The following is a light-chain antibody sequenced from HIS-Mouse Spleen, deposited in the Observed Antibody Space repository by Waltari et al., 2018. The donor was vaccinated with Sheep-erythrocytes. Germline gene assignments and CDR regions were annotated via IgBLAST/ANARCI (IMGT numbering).Light chain of an antibody. Sequence: DIVLTQSPGTLSLSPGERATLSCRASQSVSSSYLAWYQQKPGQAPRLLIYGASSRATGIPERFSGSGSGTDFTLTIIRLEPEDFAVYYCQQYGSSPTFGQGTKLEIK. J-gene: IGKJ2*01. CDR1: QSVSSSY. CDR2: GAS. CDR3: QQYGSSPT. V-gene: IGKV3-20*01.